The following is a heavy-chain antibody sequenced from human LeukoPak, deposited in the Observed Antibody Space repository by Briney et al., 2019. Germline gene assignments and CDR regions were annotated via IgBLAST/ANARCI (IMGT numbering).Heavy chain of an antibody. J-gene: IGHJ6*02. D-gene: IGHD3-10*01. V-gene: IGHV3-23*01. Sequence: PGGSLRLSCAASGFIFSNFAMSWVRQAPGKGLEWVSGISSSSDYTYYADSVKGRFTISRDNSKNTLYLQMSTLRAEDTAIYYCANPPLLFLAESYGMDVWGPGTTVTVSS. CDR1: GFIFSNFA. CDR2: ISSSSDYT. CDR3: ANPPLLFLAESYGMDV.